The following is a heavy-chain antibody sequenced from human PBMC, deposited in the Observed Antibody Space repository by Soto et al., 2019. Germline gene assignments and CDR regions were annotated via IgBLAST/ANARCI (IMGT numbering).Heavy chain of an antibody. Sequence: GGSLRLSCAASGFTFSDYYMSWIRQAPGKGLEWVSYISSSSSYTNYADSVKGRFTISRDNAKNSLYLQMNSLRAEDTAVYYCAREKPAARPFDYWGQGTLVTVSS. CDR3: AREKPAARPFDY. CDR2: ISSSSSYT. CDR1: GFTFSDYY. D-gene: IGHD6-6*01. V-gene: IGHV3-11*06. J-gene: IGHJ4*02.